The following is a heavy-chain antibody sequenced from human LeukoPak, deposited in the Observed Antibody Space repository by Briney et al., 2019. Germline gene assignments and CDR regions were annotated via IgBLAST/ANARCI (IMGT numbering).Heavy chain of an antibody. CDR3: ARGHCSSTSCYMWGAYYYGMDV. Sequence: SETLSLTCTVSGGSISSYYWSWIRQPLGKGLEWIGYIYYSGSTNYNPSLKSRVTISVDTSKNQFSLKLSSVTAADTAVYYCARGHCSSTSCYMWGAYYYGMDVWGQGTTVTVSS. CDR1: GGSISSYY. CDR2: IYYSGST. D-gene: IGHD2-2*02. V-gene: IGHV4-59*08. J-gene: IGHJ6*02.